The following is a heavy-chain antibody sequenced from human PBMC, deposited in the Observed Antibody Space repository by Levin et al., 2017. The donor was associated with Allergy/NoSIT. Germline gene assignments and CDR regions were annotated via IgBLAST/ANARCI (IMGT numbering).Heavy chain of an antibody. CDR3: AKGDYEPYYFDY. Sequence: GESLKISCAASGFNFSSYGMHWVRQAPGKGLEWVAVISYDGTKKYYADPVKGRFTISRDSSKNTLYLRINTLRAEDTAVYFCAKGDYEPYYFDYWGQGTLVTVSS. CDR1: GFNFSSYG. CDR2: ISYDGTKK. V-gene: IGHV3-30*18. J-gene: IGHJ4*02. D-gene: IGHD3-22*01.